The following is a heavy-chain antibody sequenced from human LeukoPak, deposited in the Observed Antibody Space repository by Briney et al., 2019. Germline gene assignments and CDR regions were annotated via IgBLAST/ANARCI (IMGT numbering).Heavy chain of an antibody. CDR1: GYSFTSYW. V-gene: IGHV5-10-1*01. Sequence: GKSLKISCKGSGYSFTSYWISWVRQMPGKGLEWMGRIDPSDSYINYSPSFQGHVTISVDKSISTAYLQWSSLRSEDTAVYYCARHKKNGGNNYYYYYGMDVWGQGTTVTVSS. CDR2: IDPSDSYI. CDR3: ARHKKNGGNNYYYYYGMDV. J-gene: IGHJ6*02.